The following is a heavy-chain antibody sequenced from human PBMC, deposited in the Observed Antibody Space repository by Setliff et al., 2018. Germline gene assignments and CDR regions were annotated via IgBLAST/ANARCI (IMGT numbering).Heavy chain of an antibody. Sequence: SETLSLTCGVSGSSVDSDYFWGWIRQPPGKGLEWIGEINHSGSTYYNPSLKRRVTISVDTSKNQFSLRLTSVTAADTAIYYCSRVRNTQNGFFDYWSQGTLVTVSS. J-gene: IGHJ4*02. V-gene: IGHV4-38-2*01. CDR3: SRVRNTQNGFFDY. D-gene: IGHD1-1*01. CDR2: INHSGST. CDR1: GSSVDSDYF.